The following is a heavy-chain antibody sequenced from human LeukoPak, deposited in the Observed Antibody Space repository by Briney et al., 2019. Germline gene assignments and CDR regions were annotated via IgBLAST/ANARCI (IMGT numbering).Heavy chain of an antibody. CDR1: GGAISGYY. D-gene: IGHD3-10*01. V-gene: IGHV4-59*12. CDR3: AREDSGFRESPFDY. Sequence: SETLSLTCTVSGGAISGYYWNWIRQPPGKGPEWIGHIHHSGSTTYNPSLQSRVTISVDTPKNQFSLKLSSVTAADTAVYYCAREDSGFRESPFDYWGQGTLVTVSS. J-gene: IGHJ4*02. CDR2: IHHSGST.